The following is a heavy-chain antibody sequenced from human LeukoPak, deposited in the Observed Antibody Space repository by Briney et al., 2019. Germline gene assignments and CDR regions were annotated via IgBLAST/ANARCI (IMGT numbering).Heavy chain of an antibody. V-gene: IGHV1-2*02. CDR1: GYTFTCYH. CDR3: ARTYTAVHYFDY. D-gene: IGHD2-21*02. CDR2: INPNSGGT. Sequence: ASVKVSCKASGYTFTCYHMHWVRQAPGQGLEWMGWINPNSGGTSYAQKFQGRVTMTRDTSISTAYMELSRLTSDDTALYYCARTYTAVHYFDYWGQGTLVTVSS. J-gene: IGHJ4*02.